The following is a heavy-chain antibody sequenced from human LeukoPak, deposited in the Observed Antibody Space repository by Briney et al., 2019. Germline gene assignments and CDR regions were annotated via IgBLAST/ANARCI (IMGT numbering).Heavy chain of an antibody. CDR1: GFIFRSYS. D-gene: IGHD1-26*01. CDR3: ARGGAGATTYVWFHP. CDR2: VSGGSTTI. V-gene: IGHV3-48*01. J-gene: IGHJ5*02. Sequence: TGGSLRLSCAASGFIFRSYSMNWVRQAPGKGLDWVSYVSGGSTTIYYAYAVKGRVTISRDNAKNPLYLQLNSLSAEDTAVYYCARGGAGATTYVWFHPWGQGTLVTVSS.